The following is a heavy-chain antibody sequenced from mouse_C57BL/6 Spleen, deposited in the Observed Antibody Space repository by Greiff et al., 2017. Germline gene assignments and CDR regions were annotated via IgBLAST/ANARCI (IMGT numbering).Heavy chain of an antibody. Sequence: QVQLQQPGAELVKPGASVKMSCKASGYTFTSYWITWVKQRPGQGLEWIGDIYPGSGSTNYNEKFKSKATLTVDTSSRTAYLQISSLTSEDTAVYYCARGYDDSSWFANWGQETLVTVSA. CDR1: GYTFTSYW. CDR3: ARGYDDSSWFAN. D-gene: IGHD2-4*01. J-gene: IGHJ3*01. V-gene: IGHV1-55*01. CDR2: IYPGSGST.